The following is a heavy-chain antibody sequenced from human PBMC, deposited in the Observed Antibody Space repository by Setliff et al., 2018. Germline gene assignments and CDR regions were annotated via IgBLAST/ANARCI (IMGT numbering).Heavy chain of an antibody. CDR3: ARDMYITGWNAFDL. CDR1: GFTFDDYG. D-gene: IGHD1-1*01. J-gene: IGHJ2*01. V-gene: IGHV3-20*04. Sequence: SLRLSCAASGFTFDDYGMSWVRQAPGKGLEWVSGINWNGGSTGYADSVKGRFTISRDNAKNSLYLQMNSLRAEDTALYYCARDMYITGWNAFDLWGRGTLVTVSS. CDR2: INWNGGST.